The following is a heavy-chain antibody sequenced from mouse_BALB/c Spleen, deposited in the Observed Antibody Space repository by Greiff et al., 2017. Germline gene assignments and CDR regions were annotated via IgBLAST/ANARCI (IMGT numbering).Heavy chain of an antibody. Sequence: EVQLVESGGGLVKPGGSLKLSCAASGFTFSSYAMSWVRQSPEKRLEWVAEISSGGSYTYYPDTVTGRFTISRDNAKNTLYLEMSSLRSEDTAMYYCAKGLNWDVDYDAMDYWGQGTSVTVSS. CDR3: AKGLNWDVDYDAMDY. V-gene: IGHV5-9-4*01. CDR2: ISSGGSYT. J-gene: IGHJ4*01. D-gene: IGHD4-1*01. CDR1: GFTFSSYA.